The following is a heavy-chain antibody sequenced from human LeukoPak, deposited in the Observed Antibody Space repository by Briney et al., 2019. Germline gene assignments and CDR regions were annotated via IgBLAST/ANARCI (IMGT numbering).Heavy chain of an antibody. J-gene: IGHJ4*02. CDR3: ARDPRTAFDFWRGYSGFDY. D-gene: IGHD3-3*01. CDR2: ISGYNGQT. CDR1: GYTFTDYG. Sequence: ASVKVSCKASGYTFTDYGFSWVRQAPGQGLEWMGWISGYNGQTEYAENFQGRVIITRDTSTSTVYMELRSLRSDDTARYYCARDPRTAFDFWRGYSGFDYWGQGTQVTVSS. V-gene: IGHV1-18*04.